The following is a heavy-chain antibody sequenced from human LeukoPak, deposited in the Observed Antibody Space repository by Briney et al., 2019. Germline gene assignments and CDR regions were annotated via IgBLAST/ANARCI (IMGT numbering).Heavy chain of an antibody. CDR3: ARSPLEMATMVY. CDR1: GYTFTSYD. J-gene: IGHJ4*02. Sequence: GASVKVSCKASGYTFTSYDINWVRQATGRGLEWMGWMNPNSGNTGYAQKFQGRVTMTRNTSISTAYMELSSLRSEDTAVYYCARSPLEMATMVYWGQGTLVTVSS. V-gene: IGHV1-8*01. D-gene: IGHD5-24*01. CDR2: MNPNSGNT.